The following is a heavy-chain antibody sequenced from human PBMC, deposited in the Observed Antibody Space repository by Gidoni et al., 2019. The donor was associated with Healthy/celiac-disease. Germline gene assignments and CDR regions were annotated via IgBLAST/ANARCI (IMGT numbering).Heavy chain of an antibody. J-gene: IGHJ4*02. D-gene: IGHD2-21*02. CDR1: GGSISSSSYY. Sequence: QLQLQESGPGLVKPSETLSLTCTVSGGSISSSSYYRGWIRQPPGKGLEWIGRIYYSGSTYYNPSLKSRVTISVDTSKNQFSLKLSSVTAADTAVYYCASQVVTAIQGWGQGTLVTVSS. V-gene: IGHV4-39*01. CDR2: IYYSGST. CDR3: ASQVVTAIQG.